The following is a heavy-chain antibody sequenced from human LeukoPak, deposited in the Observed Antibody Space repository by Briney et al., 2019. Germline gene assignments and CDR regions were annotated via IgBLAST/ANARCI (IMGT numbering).Heavy chain of an antibody. D-gene: IGHD2-2*01. Sequence: NPSETLSLTCTVSGGSISSGDYYWSWIRQPPGKGLEWIGYIYYSGSTYYNPSLKSRVTISVDTSKNQFSLKLSSVTAADTAVYYCARDRSVLYCSSTSCYPFDIWGQGTMVTVSS. CDR2: IYYSGST. V-gene: IGHV4-30-4*01. CDR1: GGSISSGDYY. J-gene: IGHJ3*02. CDR3: ARDRSVLYCSSTSCYPFDI.